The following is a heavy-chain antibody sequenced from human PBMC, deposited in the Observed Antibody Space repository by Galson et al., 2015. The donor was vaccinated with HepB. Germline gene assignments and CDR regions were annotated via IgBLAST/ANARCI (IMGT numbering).Heavy chain of an antibody. J-gene: IGHJ4*02. V-gene: IGHV3-21*01. CDR1: GFKFDDYA. D-gene: IGHD4-11*01. Sequence: SLRLSCAASGFKFDDYAMHWVRQAPGKGLEWVSSISSSGASIHYADSVRGRFTISRDNAMNSMYLQMNSLRAEDTAVYFCGNDPQHYRAVDYWGQGTLVTVSS. CDR3: GNDPQHYRAVDY. CDR2: ISSSGASI.